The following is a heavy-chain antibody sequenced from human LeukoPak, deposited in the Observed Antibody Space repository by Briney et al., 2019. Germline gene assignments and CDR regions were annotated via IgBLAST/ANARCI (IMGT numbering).Heavy chain of an antibody. CDR2: IYPGDSDT. J-gene: IGHJ4*02. V-gene: IGHV5-51*01. CDR3: ARPGSSSAGFDY. CDR1: GYHFASYW. Sequence: GESLKISCKASGYHFASYWIGWVRPMPGKGLECMGIIYPGDSDTRYNPSFQGQVTISVDKSISTAYLQWSSLKASDTAMYYCARPGSSSAGFDYWGQGTLVSVSS. D-gene: IGHD6-13*01.